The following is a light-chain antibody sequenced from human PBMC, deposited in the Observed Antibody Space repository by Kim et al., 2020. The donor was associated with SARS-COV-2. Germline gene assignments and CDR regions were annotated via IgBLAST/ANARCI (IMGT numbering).Light chain of an antibody. V-gene: IGLV3-19*01. J-gene: IGLJ2*01. CDR3: NSRDSSGNHAV. CDR1: SLRSYY. CDR2: GKN. Sequence: SSELTQDPAVSVALGQTVRITCQGDSLRSYYASWYQQKPGQAPVLVIYGKNNRLSGIPDRFSGSSSGNTASLTITGAQAEDEADYYCNSRDSSGNHAVIGGGTQLTVL.